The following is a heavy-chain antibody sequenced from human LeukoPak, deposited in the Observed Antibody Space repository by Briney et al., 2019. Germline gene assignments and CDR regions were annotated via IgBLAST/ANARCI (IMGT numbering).Heavy chain of an antibody. J-gene: IGHJ4*02. CDR2: INPGNGGT. CDR3: ARLRGSPDY. D-gene: IGHD3-10*01. CDR1: GYTFTDYY. Sequence: GASVEVSCKTSGYTFTDYYIHWVRQAPGQGLEWMGRINPGNGGTNYAQRFQGRVTMTRDTSITTVYMELSRLKSDDTAVYFCARLRGSPDYWGQGTLVTVSS. V-gene: IGHV1-2*06.